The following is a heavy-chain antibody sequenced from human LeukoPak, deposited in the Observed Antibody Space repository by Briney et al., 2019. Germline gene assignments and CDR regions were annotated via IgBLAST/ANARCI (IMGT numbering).Heavy chain of an antibody. Sequence: PGGPLRLSCAASGFIFSSYAMSGLHQAREKGLEWVFAFSGSAGSTYYADSVNGRCPISRDNSKTTLYLQMNSLRAEDTAVYYCSKDSRDGYYFDWFDPWGQGTMVTVSS. CDR2: FSGSAGST. D-gene: IGHD5-24*01. J-gene: IGHJ5*01. V-gene: IGHV3-23*01. CDR3: SKDSRDGYYFDWFDP. CDR1: GFIFSSYA.